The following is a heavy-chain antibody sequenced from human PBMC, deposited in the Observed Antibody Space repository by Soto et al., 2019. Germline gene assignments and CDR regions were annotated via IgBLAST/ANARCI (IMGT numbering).Heavy chain of an antibody. CDR1: GFTFTSYW. CDR3: SPSFDF. Sequence: GGSLRLSCAASGFTFTSYWMDWVRQAPGKGLEWVANINQDGSEKHYVDSVKGRFTISRDNAKNSLYLQMSSLTAEDSALYYCSPSFDFWGQGTLVTVSS. J-gene: IGHJ4*02. CDR2: INQDGSEK. V-gene: IGHV3-7*01.